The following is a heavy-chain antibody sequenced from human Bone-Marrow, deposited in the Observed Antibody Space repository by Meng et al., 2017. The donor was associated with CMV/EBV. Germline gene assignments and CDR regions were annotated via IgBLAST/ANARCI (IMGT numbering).Heavy chain of an antibody. CDR3: ARDRVGYYDILTGYPDGNWFDP. D-gene: IGHD3-9*01. Sequence: SETLSLTCAVYGGSFSGYDWSWIRQPPGKGLEWIGEINHSGSTNYNPSLKSRVTISVDTSKNQFSLKLSSVTAADTAVYYCARDRVGYYDILTGYPDGNWFDPWGQGTLVTVSS. CDR2: INHSGST. V-gene: IGHV4-34*01. J-gene: IGHJ5*01. CDR1: GGSFSGYD.